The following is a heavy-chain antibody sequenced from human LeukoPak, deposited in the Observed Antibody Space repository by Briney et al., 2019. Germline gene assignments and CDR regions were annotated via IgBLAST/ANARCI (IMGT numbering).Heavy chain of an antibody. V-gene: IGHV1-69*05. CDR3: ARGAYDSSGYYYSFDH. CDR2: IIPIFGTV. J-gene: IGHJ4*02. CDR1: GGTYSSYA. D-gene: IGHD3-22*01. Sequence: SVKASCKASGGTYSSYAISWVRQAPGQGLEWMGGIIPIFGTVDYAEKFKGRFTITTDESKSTAYMELSSLRAEDMAVYYCARGAYDSSGYYYSFDHWGQGTLVTVSS.